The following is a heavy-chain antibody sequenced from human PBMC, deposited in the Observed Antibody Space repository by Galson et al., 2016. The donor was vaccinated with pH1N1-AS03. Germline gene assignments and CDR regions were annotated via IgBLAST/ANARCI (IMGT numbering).Heavy chain of an antibody. CDR2: IIHGGRT. D-gene: IGHD2-21*02. CDR1: GDSFPGYY. J-gene: IGHJ5*02. CDR3: ARGKKRGSSDTAVWFDP. Sequence: ETLSLTCHVHGDSFPGYYWTWLRQSPGKGLEWIGEIIHGGRTTYSPSLKSRATIFLDTSKDQFSLNLTAVTAADTAIYYCARGKKRGSSDTAVWFDPWGQGALVSVSS. V-gene: IGHV4-34*01.